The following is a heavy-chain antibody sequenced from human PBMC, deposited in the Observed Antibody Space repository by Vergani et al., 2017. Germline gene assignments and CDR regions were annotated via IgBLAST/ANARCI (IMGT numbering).Heavy chain of an antibody. J-gene: IGHJ5*02. CDR1: GGSISSGSYY. D-gene: IGHD4-23*01. CDR2: IYSSGST. CDR3: AKVAGGGNSRGRFDP. V-gene: IGHV4-61*02. Sequence: QVQLQESGPGLVKPSQTLSLTCTVSGGSISSGSYYWSWIRQPAGKGLEWIGRIYSSGSTNYNPSLKSRVTISVDPSKNQFSLKLSSVTAADTAVYYCAKVAGGGNSRGRFDPWGQGTLVTVFS.